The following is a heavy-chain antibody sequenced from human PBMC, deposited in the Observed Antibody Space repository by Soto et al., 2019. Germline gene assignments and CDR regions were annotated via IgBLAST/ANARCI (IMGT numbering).Heavy chain of an antibody. Sequence: GESLKISCKGSGYSFTTYWIGWVRQVSGKGLEWMGIIYPGDSDTRYSPSFQGQVTISADKSISTAYLQWSSLKASDTAMYYCARKFGELLHENWFDPWGQGTLVTVSS. J-gene: IGHJ5*02. CDR3: ARKFGELLHENWFDP. D-gene: IGHD3-10*01. CDR1: GYSFTTYW. V-gene: IGHV5-51*01. CDR2: IYPGDSDT.